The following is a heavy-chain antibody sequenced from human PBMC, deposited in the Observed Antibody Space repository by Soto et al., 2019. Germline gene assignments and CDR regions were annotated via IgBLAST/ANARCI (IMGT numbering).Heavy chain of an antibody. CDR3: AITYCRDNSCPRDFDL. V-gene: IGHV1-69*02. J-gene: IGHJ4*02. D-gene: IGHD2-21*01. CDR1: GGTFNTCT. CDR2: FIPILDMA. Sequence: QVQVVQSGAEVKKPESSVKVSCKPSGGTFNTCTVNWVRLAPGHGLEWMGRFIPILDMANYAQKFQDRVTITADRSTFTAYMELNSLTSDDTAVYYCAITYCRDNSCPRDFDLWGPGTRVTVSS.